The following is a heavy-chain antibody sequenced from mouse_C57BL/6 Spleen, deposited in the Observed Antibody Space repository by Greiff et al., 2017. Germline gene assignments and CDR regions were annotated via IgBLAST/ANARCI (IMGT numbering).Heavy chain of an antibody. D-gene: IGHD1-1*01. CDR3: AGPYYGSSYYAMDY. CDR1: GFTFSDYG. V-gene: IGHV5-17*01. CDR2: ISSGSSTI. Sequence: EVHLVESGGGLVKPGGSLKLSCAASGFTFSDYGMHWVRQAPEKGLEWVAYISSGSSTIYYADTVKGRFTISRDNAKNTLFLQMTSLRSEDTAMYYCAGPYYGSSYYAMDYWGQGTSVTVAS. J-gene: IGHJ4*01.